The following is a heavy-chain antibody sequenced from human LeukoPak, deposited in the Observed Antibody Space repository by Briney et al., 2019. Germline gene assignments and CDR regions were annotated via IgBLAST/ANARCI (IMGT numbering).Heavy chain of an antibody. J-gene: IGHJ4*02. CDR2: ITGSGDTT. CDR3: AKWGDYDILTGYYVSDF. V-gene: IGHV3-23*01. CDR1: GFIFRNYA. Sequence: PGGSLRLSCAASGFIFRNYAVSWVRQAPGKGLEWVSAITGSGDTTYYADSVKGRFTISRDNSKNTLYVEMNTLRAEDTAVYYCAKWGDYDILTGYYVSDFWGQGTLVTVSS. D-gene: IGHD3-9*01.